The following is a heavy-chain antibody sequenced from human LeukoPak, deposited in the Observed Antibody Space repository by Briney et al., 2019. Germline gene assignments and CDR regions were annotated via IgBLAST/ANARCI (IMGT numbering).Heavy chain of an antibody. CDR1: GFSFSSYA. CDR2: ISGSGATT. Sequence: TGGSLRLSCAASGFSFSSYAMSWVRQTPGKGLEWVSSISGSGATTHYADSVKGRFTISRDNSRNTLYLQMNSLRAEDTAVYYCAKDVARDSSGYYWNFDYWGQGTLVTVSS. D-gene: IGHD3-22*01. CDR3: AKDVARDSSGYYWNFDY. V-gene: IGHV3-23*01. J-gene: IGHJ4*02.